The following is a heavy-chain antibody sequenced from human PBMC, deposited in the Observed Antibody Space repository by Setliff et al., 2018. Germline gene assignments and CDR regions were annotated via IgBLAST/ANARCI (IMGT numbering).Heavy chain of an antibody. CDR2: ISPSGST. Sequence: SETLSLTCSVSGASITSGGFYWTWIRQPAGKGLEWIGHISPSGSTTYNPSVKSRVTISLDTSKNHFSLKLDSVTAADTAVYYCARDRGGSSSWYTLGWLDPWGQGTLVTVSS. CDR3: ARDRGGSSSWYTLGWLDP. CDR1: GASITSGGFY. V-gene: IGHV4-61*09. D-gene: IGHD6-13*01. J-gene: IGHJ5*02.